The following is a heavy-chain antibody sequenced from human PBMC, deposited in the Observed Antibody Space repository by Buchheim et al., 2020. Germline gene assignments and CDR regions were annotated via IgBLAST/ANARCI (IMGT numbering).Heavy chain of an antibody. CDR3: ARELGVGATSYYFDY. Sequence: QLQLQESGPGLVKPSETLSLTCTVSGGSISSSSYYWGWIRQPPGKGLEWTGSIYYSGSTYYNPSLKSRGPISVETPNNRSSLKLSSVTAADTAVYYCARELGVGATSYYFDYWGQGTL. D-gene: IGHD1-26*01. V-gene: IGHV4-39*07. J-gene: IGHJ4*02. CDR1: GGSISSSSYY. CDR2: IYYSGST.